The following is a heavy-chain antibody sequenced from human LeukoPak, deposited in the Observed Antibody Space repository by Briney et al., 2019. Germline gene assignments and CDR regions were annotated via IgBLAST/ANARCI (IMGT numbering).Heavy chain of an antibody. V-gene: IGHV1-69*13. CDR3: ARGNIVVVPSLGAGMDV. CDR1: GGSFSTSA. J-gene: IGHJ6*04. CDR2: IIPIFGTA. D-gene: IGHD2-2*01. Sequence: GASVKVSCKASGGSFSTSAIYWVRQAPGQGLEWMGEIIPIFGTANYAQKFQGRVTISADESSSTGYMELSSLRSEDTAVYYCARGNIVVVPSLGAGMDVWGKGTTVTVSS.